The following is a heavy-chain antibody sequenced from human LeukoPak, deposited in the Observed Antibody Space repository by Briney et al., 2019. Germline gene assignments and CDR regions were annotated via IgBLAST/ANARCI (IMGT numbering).Heavy chain of an antibody. V-gene: IGHV3-74*01. Sequence: PGGSLRLSCAVSGFTLRSYWMPWVRQAPGKGLVWVSRIISDGSNTIYADSVKGRFTISRDNAKSTLYLQMNSLRAEDTAVYYCARGPQRGAAANYYGMDVWGQGTTVTVSS. D-gene: IGHD2-2*01. CDR2: IISDGSNT. J-gene: IGHJ6*02. CDR3: ARGPQRGAAANYYGMDV. CDR1: GFTLRSYW.